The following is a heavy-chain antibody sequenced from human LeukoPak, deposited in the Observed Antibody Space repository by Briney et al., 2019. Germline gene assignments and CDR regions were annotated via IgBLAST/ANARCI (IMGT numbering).Heavy chain of an antibody. CDR2: IYYSGST. Sequence: PSETLSLTCTVSGGSISSSSYYWGWIRQPPGKGLEWIGSIYYSGSTYYNPSLKSRVTISVDTSKNQFSLKLSSVTAADTAVYYCVRDQDCSGGSCYVDYWGQGTLVTVSS. CDR3: VRDQDCSGGSCYVDY. CDR1: GGSISSSSYY. J-gene: IGHJ4*02. D-gene: IGHD2-15*01. V-gene: IGHV4-39*07.